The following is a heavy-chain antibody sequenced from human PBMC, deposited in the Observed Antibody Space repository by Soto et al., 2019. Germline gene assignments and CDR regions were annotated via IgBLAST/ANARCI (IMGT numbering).Heavy chain of an antibody. Sequence: DVQLVESGGGLVQPGRSLRLSCAASGFTFDDYAMHWVRQAPGKGLEWVSGISWNSGSIGYADSVKGRFTISRDNAKNSLYLQMNSLRAEDTALYYCAKGVGDDYGDSGGFGPWGQGNLVTVSS. CDR1: GFTFDDYA. V-gene: IGHV3-9*01. J-gene: IGHJ5*02. CDR3: AKGVGDDYGDSGGFGP. CDR2: ISWNSGSI. D-gene: IGHD4-17*01.